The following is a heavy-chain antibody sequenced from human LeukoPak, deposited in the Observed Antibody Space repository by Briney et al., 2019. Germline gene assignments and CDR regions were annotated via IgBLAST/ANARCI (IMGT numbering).Heavy chain of an antibody. Sequence: GGSLRLSCAASGFTVRSNHMSWVRQAPGKGLEWVSIIYSGGDTSYTDSVKGRFTISRDNSKNTLYLQMNSLRAEDTAVYYCARGAAGGSGGIDYWGQGTLVTVSS. V-gene: IGHV3-53*01. CDR3: ARGAAGGSGGIDY. CDR1: GFTVRSNH. CDR2: IYSGGDT. J-gene: IGHJ4*02. D-gene: IGHD6-13*01.